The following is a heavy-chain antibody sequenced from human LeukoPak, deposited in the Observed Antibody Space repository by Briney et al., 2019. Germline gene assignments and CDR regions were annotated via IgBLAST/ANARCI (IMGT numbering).Heavy chain of an antibody. CDR2: ISSSSSYI. D-gene: IGHD3-9*01. CDR1: GFTFSSYA. J-gene: IGHJ4*02. CDR3: ARDWSDILTGYYLPIDY. V-gene: IGHV3-21*01. Sequence: GGSLRLSCAASGFTFSSYAMNWVRQAPGEGLEWVSSISSSSSYIYYADSVKGRFTISRDNAKNSLYLQMNSLRAEDTAVYYCARDWSDILTGYYLPIDYWGQGTLVTVSS.